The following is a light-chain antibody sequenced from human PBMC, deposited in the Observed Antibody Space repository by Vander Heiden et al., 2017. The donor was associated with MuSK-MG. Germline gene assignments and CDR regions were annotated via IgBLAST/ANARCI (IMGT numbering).Light chain of an antibody. V-gene: IGKV3-11*01. CDR3: QQRSTLRT. J-gene: IGKJ3*01. CDR1: QSVSSY. CDR2: DAS. Sequence: EIVLTQSPATLSLSPGERATLSCRASQSVSSYLAWYQQKPGQAPRLLIYDASNRANGIPDRFSGSGSGKDFTLTSSSLEHEDFAVYYWQQRSTLRTFGHGTKVDIK.